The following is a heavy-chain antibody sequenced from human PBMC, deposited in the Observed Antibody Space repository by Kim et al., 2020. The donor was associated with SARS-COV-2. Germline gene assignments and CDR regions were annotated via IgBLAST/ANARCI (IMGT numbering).Heavy chain of an antibody. CDR1: GGSISSSSYY. V-gene: IGHV4-39*01. CDR3: ARHLHPLRGYSDWRRIAAAGPFDY. Sequence: SETLSLTCTVSGGSISSSSYYWGWIRQPPGKGLEWIGSIYYSGSTYYNPSLKSRVTISVDTSKNQFSLKLSSVTAADTAVYYCARHLHPLRGYSDWRRIAAAGPFDYWGQGTLVTVSS. D-gene: IGHD6-13*01. CDR2: IYYSGST. J-gene: IGHJ4*02.